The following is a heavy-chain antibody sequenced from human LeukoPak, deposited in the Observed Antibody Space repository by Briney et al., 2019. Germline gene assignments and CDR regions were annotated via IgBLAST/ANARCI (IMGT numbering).Heavy chain of an antibody. D-gene: IGHD1-26*01. CDR2: IYYSGST. Sequence: PSETLSLTCTVSGVSITSYYWSWIRQPPGKGLEWIGYIYYSGSTNYIPSLKSRVTISVDTSKNQFSLKLSSVTAADTAVYYCARDVTASASGSYYFDYWGQGTLVTVSS. CDR3: ARDVTASASGSYYFDY. V-gene: IGHV4-59*01. J-gene: IGHJ4*02. CDR1: GVSITSYY.